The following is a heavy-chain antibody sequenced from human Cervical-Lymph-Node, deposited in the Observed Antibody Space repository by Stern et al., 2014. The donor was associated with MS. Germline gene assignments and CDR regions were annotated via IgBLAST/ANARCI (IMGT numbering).Heavy chain of an antibody. V-gene: IGHV3-30*03. J-gene: IGHJ4*02. CDR1: GFSLTTHG. CDR2: TSYDGREK. Sequence: DQLVESGGGVVQPGGSLTLSCAASGFSLTTHGMHWVRQAPGKGLEWVAMTSYDGREKCYVDSVMGRFTVSRANSENTLFLQLNSLRAEDTAVYYCARDKANSWSFDYWGQGTLVAVSS. CDR3: ARDKANSWSFDY. D-gene: IGHD6-13*01.